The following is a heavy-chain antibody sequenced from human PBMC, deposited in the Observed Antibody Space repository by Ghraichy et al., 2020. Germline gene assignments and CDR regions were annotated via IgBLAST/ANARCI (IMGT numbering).Heavy chain of an antibody. Sequence: GGSLRLSCAASGFTFSSYAMHWVRQAPGKGLEWVAVISYDGSNKYYADSVKGRFTISRDNSKNTLYLQMNSLRAEDTAVYYCAVEEGHWNDARGLDYWGQGTLVTVSS. V-gene: IGHV3-30*04. J-gene: IGHJ4*02. D-gene: IGHD1-1*01. CDR3: AVEEGHWNDARGLDY. CDR2: ISYDGSNK. CDR1: GFTFSSYA.